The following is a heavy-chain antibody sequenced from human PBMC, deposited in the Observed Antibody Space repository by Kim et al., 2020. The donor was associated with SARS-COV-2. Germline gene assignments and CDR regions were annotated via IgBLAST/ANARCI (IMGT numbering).Heavy chain of an antibody. CDR1: GYTFTGYY. CDR3: ARDHEDIVVVPAGMDV. Sequence: ASVKVSCKASGYTFTGYYMHWVRQAPGQGLEWMGWINPNSGGTNYAQKFQGRVTMTRDTSISTAYMELSRLRSDDTAVYYCARDHEDIVVVPAGMDVWGQGTTVTVSS. V-gene: IGHV1-2*02. J-gene: IGHJ6*02. D-gene: IGHD2-2*01. CDR2: INPNSGGT.